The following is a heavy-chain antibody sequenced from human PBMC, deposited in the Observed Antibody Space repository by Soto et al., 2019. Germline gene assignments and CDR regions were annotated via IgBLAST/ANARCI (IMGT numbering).Heavy chain of an antibody. J-gene: IGHJ4*02. V-gene: IGHV3-9*01. Sequence: EVQLLESGGDMVQPGRSLKLSCVGSGYSFEDYSMHWVRQAPGKGLEWVSGISWNGNFTGYADSVKGRFTISRDNAKNSLFLQMRSLSLEDTALYYCVGGSWFDGGQGTLVTVSS. CDR2: ISWNGNFT. D-gene: IGHD2-15*01. CDR3: VGGSWFD. CDR1: GYSFEDYS.